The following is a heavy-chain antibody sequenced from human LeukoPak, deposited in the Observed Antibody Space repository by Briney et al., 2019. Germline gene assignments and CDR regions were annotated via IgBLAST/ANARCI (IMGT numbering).Heavy chain of an antibody. CDR1: GFTFSDYY. V-gene: IGHV3-11*01. D-gene: IGHD3-10*01. J-gene: IGHJ6*04. CDR3: AKDNPPYYYGSGSGMDV. CDR2: ISSSGSTI. Sequence: GSLRLSCAASGFTFSDYYMSWIRQAPGKGLEWVSYISSSGSTIYYADSVKGRFTISRDNAKNSLYLQMNSLRAEDTALYYCAKDNPPYYYGSGSGMDVWGKGTTVTVSS.